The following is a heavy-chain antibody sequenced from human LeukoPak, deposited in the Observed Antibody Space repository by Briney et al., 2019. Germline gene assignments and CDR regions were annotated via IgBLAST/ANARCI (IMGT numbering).Heavy chain of an antibody. J-gene: IGHJ6*02. CDR3: ARNKISEAGSWHYSYHGLDV. D-gene: IGHD6-13*01. CDR2: IWYDGSNK. Sequence: PGGSLRLSCAASAFTFSSYGMHWVRQAPGKGLEWVAVIWYDGSNKYYEDSVKGRFTISRDNSMNMLYLQMNSLRAEDTAVYYCARNKISEAGSWHYSYHGLDVWGQGTTVTVSS. V-gene: IGHV3-33*01. CDR1: AFTFSSYG.